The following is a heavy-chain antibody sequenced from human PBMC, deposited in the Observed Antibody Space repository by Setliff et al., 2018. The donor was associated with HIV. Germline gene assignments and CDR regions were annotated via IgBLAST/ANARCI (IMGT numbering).Heavy chain of an antibody. CDR1: GGSISSNNYY. V-gene: IGHV4-39*07. D-gene: IGHD5-18*01. J-gene: IGHJ4*02. CDR3: AKDNTWIPNGFDY. CDR2: IFYSETVYYGGRT. Sequence: PSETLSLTCTVSGGSISSNNYYWGWIRQPPGKGLEWIGSIFYSETVYYGGRTYYSPSLKSRVTISVDTSKNQFSLKLSSVTAEDTAVYYCAKDNTWIPNGFDYWGQGTLVTVSS.